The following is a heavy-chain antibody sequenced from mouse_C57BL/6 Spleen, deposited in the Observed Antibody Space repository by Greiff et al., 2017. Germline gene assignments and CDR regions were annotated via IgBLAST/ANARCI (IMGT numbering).Heavy chain of an antibody. Sequence: EVQLQQSGAELVKPGASVKLSCTASGFNIKDYYMHWVKQRTEQGLEWIGRIDPEDGETQYAPKFQGKATITADTSSNTAYLQLSSLTSEDTAVYYCATYSNYVTPFAYWGQGTLVTVSA. CDR1: GFNIKDYY. V-gene: IGHV14-2*01. D-gene: IGHD2-5*01. CDR2: IDPEDGET. CDR3: ATYSNYVTPFAY. J-gene: IGHJ3*01.